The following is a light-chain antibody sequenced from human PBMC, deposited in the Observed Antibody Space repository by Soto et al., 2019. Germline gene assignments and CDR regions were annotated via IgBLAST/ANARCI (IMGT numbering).Light chain of an antibody. CDR2: TAS. CDR1: QNIGTY. Sequence: DIQMTQSPSSLSASVGDRVTITCRASQNIGTYLNWYQQKPGKAPTVLIYTASTLQSGVPSRFSGSGSGTDFTLTISSLQPEDSATYYGQQSYSSLVYNFGPGTKLEIK. V-gene: IGKV1-39*01. J-gene: IGKJ2*01. CDR3: QQSYSSLVYN.